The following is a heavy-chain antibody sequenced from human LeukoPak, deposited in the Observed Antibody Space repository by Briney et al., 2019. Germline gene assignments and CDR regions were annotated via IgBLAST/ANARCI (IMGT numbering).Heavy chain of an antibody. CDR1: GYTFTAYY. J-gene: IGHJ4*02. V-gene: IGHV1-2*02. D-gene: IGHD1-26*01. Sequence: RASVKVSCKASGYTFTAYYLHWVRQAPGQGLEWMGWINPNSGGTYSVQNFQGRVTMTRDTSITTAYMELSRLKSDDTAVYYCARGGYSGTEKPNDYWGQGTLVTVSS. CDR3: ARGGYSGTEKPNDY. CDR2: INPNSGGT.